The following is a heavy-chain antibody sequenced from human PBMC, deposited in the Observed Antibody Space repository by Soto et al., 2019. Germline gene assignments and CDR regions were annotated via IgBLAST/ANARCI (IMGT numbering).Heavy chain of an antibody. CDR2: VNPSGGSA. D-gene: IGHD2-15*01. V-gene: IGHV1-46*01. Sequence: ASVKVSCKTSGYIFTAYSMHWVRQAPGQGLEWMGVVNPSGGSAHYAQSFEGRVTLTRDTSTSTFYMELSSLRSEDTAVYYCAREENCRGGTCYSEYFHHWGQGTLGTV. CDR3: AREENCRGGTCYSEYFHH. CDR1: GYIFTAYS. J-gene: IGHJ1*01.